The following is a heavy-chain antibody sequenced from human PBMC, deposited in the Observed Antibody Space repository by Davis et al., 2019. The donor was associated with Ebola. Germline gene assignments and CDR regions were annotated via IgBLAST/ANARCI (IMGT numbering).Heavy chain of an antibody. CDR1: GFTFSSYW. J-gene: IGHJ4*02. D-gene: IGHD5-18*01. V-gene: IGHV3-7*01. CDR2: IKQDGSEK. CDR3: ARPRYSYGRAYFDY. Sequence: PGGSLRLSCAASGFTFSSYWMSWVRQAPGKGLEWVANIKQDGSEKYYVDSVKGRFTISRDNAKNSLYLQMNSLRAEDTAVYYCARPRYSYGRAYFDYWGQGTLVTVSS.